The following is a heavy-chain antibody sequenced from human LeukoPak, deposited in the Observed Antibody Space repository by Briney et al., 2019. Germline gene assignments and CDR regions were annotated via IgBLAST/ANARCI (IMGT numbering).Heavy chain of an antibody. D-gene: IGHD6-13*01. Sequence: GGSLRLSCAASGFTFSSYGMHWVRQAPGKGLEWVAFIRYDGSNKYYADSVKGRFTISRDNSKNTLTLHMNSLRTEDTSIYFCAKGAWAADGPMGNNFASWGQGSLVTVSS. CDR3: AKGAWAADGPMGNNFAS. CDR2: IRYDGSNK. CDR1: GFTFSSYG. V-gene: IGHV3-30*02. J-gene: IGHJ4*02.